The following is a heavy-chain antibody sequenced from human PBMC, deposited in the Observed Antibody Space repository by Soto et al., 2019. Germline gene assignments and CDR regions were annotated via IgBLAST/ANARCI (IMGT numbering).Heavy chain of an antibody. CDR3: ARDLSGDTTPYFDL. CDR2: IYNDGSRT. J-gene: IGHJ4*02. V-gene: IGHV3-74*01. CDR1: GFAFSSYW. D-gene: IGHD1-1*01. Sequence: GGSLRLSCAASGFAFSSYWMHWVRQTPGKGPVWVSRIYNDGSRTAYADSVKGRFTISRDNAKNTMYLQMSSLTVEGTAVYYCARDLSGDTTPYFDLWGQGTLVTVSS.